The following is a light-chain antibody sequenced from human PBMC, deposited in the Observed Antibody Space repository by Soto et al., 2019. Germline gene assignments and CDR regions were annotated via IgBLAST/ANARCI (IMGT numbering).Light chain of an antibody. Sequence: QSALTQPASVSGSPGQSITISCAGTGSDLGDYDHVAWYQQHPGNAPKLLIYDVNKWPPGVSDRFSGSKSGYTASLTISGLQAEDEDDYYCCSYTTSHTWVFGGGTKLTVL. V-gene: IGLV2-14*03. CDR2: DVN. CDR1: GSDLGDYDH. CDR3: CSYTTSHTWV. J-gene: IGLJ2*01.